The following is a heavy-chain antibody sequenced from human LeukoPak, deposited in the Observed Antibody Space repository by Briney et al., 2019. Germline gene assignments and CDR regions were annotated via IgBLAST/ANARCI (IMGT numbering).Heavy chain of an antibody. CDR2: IYHSGSA. CDR3: ARSPSYNDILTGYFYFDY. J-gene: IGHJ4*02. V-gene: IGHV4-30-2*01. D-gene: IGHD3-9*01. CDR1: GDSISRGGYA. Sequence: PSQTLSLTCAVSGDSISRGGYAWSWIRQPPGAGLEWIGYIYHSGSAYHGPSLRSRVTMSVDRSKNQFSLKLTSVTAADTAVYYCARSPSYNDILTGYFYFDYWGQGALVTVSS.